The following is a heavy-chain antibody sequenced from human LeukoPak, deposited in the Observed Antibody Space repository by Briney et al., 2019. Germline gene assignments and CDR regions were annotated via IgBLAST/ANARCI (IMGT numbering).Heavy chain of an antibody. Sequence: ASVKVSCKASGYRFTSYGISWVRQAPGQGLEWMGWISAYNVNTNNAQKLQGRVTMTTDTSTSTAYMELRSLRLDDTAVYYCARDRDGYNGGDYWGQGTLVTVSS. V-gene: IGHV1-18*01. D-gene: IGHD5-24*01. J-gene: IGHJ4*02. CDR1: GYRFTSYG. CDR3: ARDRDGYNGGDY. CDR2: ISAYNVNT.